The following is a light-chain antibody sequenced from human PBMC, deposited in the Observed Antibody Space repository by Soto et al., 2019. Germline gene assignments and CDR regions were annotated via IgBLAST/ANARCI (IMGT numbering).Light chain of an antibody. Sequence: DIQMTQSPSSLSASAGDRVTITCRASHDIRNFLGWYQQKPGKAPKRLIHAASSLESGVPSRFSGSGSATEFTLTISSLQPEDFATYYCLQHNAYPFTFGQGPKVEIK. CDR1: HDIRNF. CDR3: LQHNAYPFT. CDR2: AAS. J-gene: IGKJ2*01. V-gene: IGKV1-17*01.